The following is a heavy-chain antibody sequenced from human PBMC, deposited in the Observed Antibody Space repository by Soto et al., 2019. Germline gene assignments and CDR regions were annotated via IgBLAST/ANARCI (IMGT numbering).Heavy chain of an antibody. CDR3: AREGDYDILTGYYRTFDY. J-gene: IGHJ4*02. V-gene: IGHV3-30-3*01. CDR2: ISYDGSNK. D-gene: IGHD3-9*01. Sequence: GGSLRLACAASGFTFSSYAMHWVRQAPGKGLEWVAVISYDGSNKYYADSVKGRFTISRDNSKNTLYLQMNSLRAEDTAVYYCAREGDYDILTGYYRTFDYWGQGTLVTVSS. CDR1: GFTFSSYA.